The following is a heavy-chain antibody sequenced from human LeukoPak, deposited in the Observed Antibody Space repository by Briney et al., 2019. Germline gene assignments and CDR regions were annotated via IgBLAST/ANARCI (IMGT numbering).Heavy chain of an antibody. J-gene: IGHJ5*01. CDR2: VNYSGSI. V-gene: IGHV4-34*01. CDR1: GGSFSGYY. Sequence: SETLSLTCRVYGGSFSGYYWSWIRQPPGKGLEWIGEVNYSGSINYKPSLKSRVIISVVTSKNQFSLKLKSVTAADTAVYYCASYRYGYRGMDSWGQGTQVTVSS. CDR3: ASYRYGYRGMDS. D-gene: IGHD5-12*01.